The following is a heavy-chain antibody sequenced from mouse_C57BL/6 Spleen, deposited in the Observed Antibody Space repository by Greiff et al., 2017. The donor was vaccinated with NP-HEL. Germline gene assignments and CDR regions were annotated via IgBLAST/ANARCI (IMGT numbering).Heavy chain of an antibody. Sequence: VQLQQSGAELVKPGASVKISCKASGYAFSSYWMNWVKQRPGRGLEWIGQIYPGDGDTNYNGKFKGKATLTADKSSSTAYMQLSSLTSEDSAVYFCARSPHITTVAHYYAMDYWGQGTSVTVSS. CDR3: ARSPHITTVAHYYAMDY. CDR1: GYAFSSYW. V-gene: IGHV1-80*01. D-gene: IGHD1-1*01. J-gene: IGHJ4*01. CDR2: IYPGDGDT.